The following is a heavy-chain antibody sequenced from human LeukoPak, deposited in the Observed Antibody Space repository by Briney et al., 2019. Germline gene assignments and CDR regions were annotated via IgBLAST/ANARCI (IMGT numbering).Heavy chain of an antibody. D-gene: IGHD6-13*01. Sequence: GASVKVSCKASGGTFSSYAISWVRQAPGQGLEWMGWISAYNGNTNYAQKLQGRVTMTTDTSTSTAYMELRSLRSDDTAVYYCARVGEAAAGPQDVWWFDPWGQGTLVTVSS. CDR3: ARVGEAAAGPQDVWWFDP. CDR2: ISAYNGNT. J-gene: IGHJ5*02. V-gene: IGHV1-18*01. CDR1: GGTFSSYA.